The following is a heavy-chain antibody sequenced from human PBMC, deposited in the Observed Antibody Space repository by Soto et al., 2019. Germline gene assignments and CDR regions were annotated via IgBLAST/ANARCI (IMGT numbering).Heavy chain of an antibody. CDR1: DVSVTSGGNS. J-gene: IGHJ4*02. Sequence: SETLSLTCTVSDVSVTSGGNSWTWIRRPPGKGLEWIGYIYHSGTTYYTPSLKSRVSISIDKFRNQFSLTLNSVTAAYMAVFFCARSYAGNGHNRDFAQWGQGTQVTVSS. CDR3: ARSYAGNGHNRDFAQ. D-gene: IGHD3-16*01. CDR2: IYHSGTT. V-gene: IGHV4-30-2*01.